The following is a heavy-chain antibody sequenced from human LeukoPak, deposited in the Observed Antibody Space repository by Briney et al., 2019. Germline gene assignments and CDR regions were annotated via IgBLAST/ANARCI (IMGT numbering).Heavy chain of an antibody. Sequence: GSSVKVSCKASGGTFSSYAISWVRQAPGQGLEWMGGIIPIFGTANYAQKFQGRVTITADKSTSTAYMELSSLRSEDTAVYYCARDRGGSYYHREWEMWGQGTLVTVSS. CDR3: ARDRGGSYYHREWEM. D-gene: IGHD1-26*01. V-gene: IGHV1-69*06. J-gene: IGHJ4*02. CDR2: IIPIFGTA. CDR1: GGTFSSYA.